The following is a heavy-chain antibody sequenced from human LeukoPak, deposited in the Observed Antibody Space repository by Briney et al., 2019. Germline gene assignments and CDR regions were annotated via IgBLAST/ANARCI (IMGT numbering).Heavy chain of an antibody. CDR1: GFTFGDYA. CDR3: TRLTSIAVAGTGDY. V-gene: IGHV3-49*03. J-gene: IGHJ4*02. D-gene: IGHD6-19*01. Sequence: GGSLRLSCTASGFTFGDYAMSWFRQAPGKGMEWVGLIRSKTYCGTTKYAASVKGRFIISRDDSTSIPYLQMNSLKTEDTAVYYCTRLTSIAVAGTGDYWGQGTLVTVSS. CDR2: IRSKTYCGTT.